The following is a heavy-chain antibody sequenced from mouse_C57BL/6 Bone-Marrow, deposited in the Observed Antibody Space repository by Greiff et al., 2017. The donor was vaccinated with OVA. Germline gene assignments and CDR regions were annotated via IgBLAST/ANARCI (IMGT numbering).Heavy chain of an antibody. CDR1: GYTFTDYE. CDR2: IDPETGGT. V-gene: IGHV1-15*01. D-gene: IGHD2-1*01. J-gene: IGHJ3*01. Sequence: QVQLQQSGAELVRPGASVTLSCKASGYTFTDYEMHWVKQTPVHGLEWIGAIDPETGGTAYNQKFKGKAILTADKSSSTAYMELRSLTSEDSAVYYCTREVYGNYDRFAYWGQGTLVTVSA. CDR3: TREVYGNYDRFAY.